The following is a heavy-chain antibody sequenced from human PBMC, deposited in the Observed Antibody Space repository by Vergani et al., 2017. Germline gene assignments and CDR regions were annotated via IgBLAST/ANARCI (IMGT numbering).Heavy chain of an antibody. Sequence: QVQLVQSGAEVKKPGASVKVSCKASGYTFTSYYMHWVRQAPGQGLEWMGIINPSGGSTSYAQKFQGRVTMTRDTSTSTVYMELSSLRSEDTAVYYCARGDALRYFDWSGGGFDPWGQGTLVTVSS. V-gene: IGHV1-46*01. CDR1: GYTFTSYY. D-gene: IGHD3-9*01. J-gene: IGHJ5*02. CDR3: ARGDALRYFDWSGGGFDP. CDR2: INPSGGST.